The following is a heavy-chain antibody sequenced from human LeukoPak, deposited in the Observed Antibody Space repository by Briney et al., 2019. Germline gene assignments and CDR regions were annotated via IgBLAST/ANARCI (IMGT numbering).Heavy chain of an antibody. CDR1: GFTFSSYG. J-gene: IGHJ4*01. D-gene: IGHD3/OR15-3a*01. V-gene: IGHV3-30*02. CDR3: AKGGWTGYYPIFDS. CDR2: IQYDGGNT. Sequence: QPGGSLRLSCAASGFTFSSYGMSWVRQAPGKGLEWVAFIQYDGGNTHYADSVKGRFSISRDNSKNTLYLQMNILRAEDTAVYYCAKGGWTGYYPIFDSWGHGTLVTVSS.